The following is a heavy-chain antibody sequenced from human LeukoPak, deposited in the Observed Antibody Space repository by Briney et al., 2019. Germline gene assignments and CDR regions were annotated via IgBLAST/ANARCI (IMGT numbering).Heavy chain of an antibody. J-gene: IGHJ5*02. D-gene: IGHD3-22*01. Sequence: GASVKVSCKASGYTFTSYDINWVRQATGQGLEWMGWMNPNSGNTGYTQKFQGRVTMTRNTSISTAYMELSSLRSEDTAVYYCARRVWHSSGYYVWFDPWGQGTLVTVSS. V-gene: IGHV1-8*01. CDR2: MNPNSGNT. CDR1: GYTFTSYD. CDR3: ARRVWHSSGYYVWFDP.